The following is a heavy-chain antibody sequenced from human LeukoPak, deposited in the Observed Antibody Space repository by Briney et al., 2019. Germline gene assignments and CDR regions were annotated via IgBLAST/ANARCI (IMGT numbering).Heavy chain of an antibody. Sequence: GASVKVSCKASGGTFSSYATSWVRQTPGQGLEWMGGIIPIFGTANYAQKFQGRVTITADESTSTAYMELSSLRSEDTAVYYCARDWGITAGWAFDIWGQGTMVTVSS. D-gene: IGHD3-3*01. CDR3: ARDWGITAGWAFDI. V-gene: IGHV1-69*13. CDR1: GGTFSSYA. J-gene: IGHJ3*02. CDR2: IIPIFGTA.